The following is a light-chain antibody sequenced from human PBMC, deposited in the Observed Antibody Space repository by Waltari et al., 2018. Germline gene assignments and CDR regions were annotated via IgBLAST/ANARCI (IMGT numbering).Light chain of an antibody. Sequence: DIQMTQSPSSLSASVADSVTITCRASQTIFNYLNWYQQKPGKAPKLIVYTASNLQSGVPSTFSGSRSGTDFTLTISSLQPEDFATYFCQQTYTIPITFGQGTRLEIK. CDR2: TAS. CDR1: QTIFNY. J-gene: IGKJ5*01. CDR3: QQTYTIPIT. V-gene: IGKV1-39*01.